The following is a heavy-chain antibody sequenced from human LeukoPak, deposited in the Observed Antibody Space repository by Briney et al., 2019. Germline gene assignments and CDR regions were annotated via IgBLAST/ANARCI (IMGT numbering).Heavy chain of an antibody. CDR2: INPQSGAT. Sequence: ASVKVSCKASGYTFTGVYIHWVRQAPGQGLEWMAWINPQSGATNYAQKFRGRVTMTRYVSISTAYMEVTSLTFDDTAVYYCARGGDDSGLYFAYWGQGTLVTVSS. CDR3: ARGGDDSGLYFAY. D-gene: IGHD3-22*01. J-gene: IGHJ4*02. V-gene: IGHV1-2*02. CDR1: GYTFTGVY.